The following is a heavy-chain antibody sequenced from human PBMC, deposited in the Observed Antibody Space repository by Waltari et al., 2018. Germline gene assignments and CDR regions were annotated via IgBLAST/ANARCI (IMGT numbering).Heavy chain of an antibody. D-gene: IGHD6-13*01. V-gene: IGHV1-2*02. Sequence: QVQLVQSGAEVKKPVASVKVSCKASGYTFTDYYIQWVRQAPGHGLEWMGWIIPDSGGTNYAQKFQGRVTMTRDTSISTAYMELSRLRSDDTAVYYCVCRIAETYFDYWGQGTLVTVSS. CDR2: IIPDSGGT. CDR3: VCRIAETYFDY. J-gene: IGHJ4*02. CDR1: GYTFTDYY.